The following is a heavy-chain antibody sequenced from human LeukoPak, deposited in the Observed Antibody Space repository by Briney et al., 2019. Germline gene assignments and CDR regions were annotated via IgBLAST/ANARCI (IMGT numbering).Heavy chain of an antibody. J-gene: IGHJ4*02. D-gene: IGHD2-2*01. CDR2: INTNTGNP. CDR1: GYTFTKYG. CDR3: AKKYCSSASCYFDY. V-gene: IGHV7-4-1*02. Sequence: ASVKVSCKASGYTFTKYGMNWVRQVPGQGLEWMGWINTNTGNPTYAQDFTGRFVFSLDTSVSTAYLQISSLKAEDTAVYYCAKKYCSSASCYFDYWGQGTLVTVSS.